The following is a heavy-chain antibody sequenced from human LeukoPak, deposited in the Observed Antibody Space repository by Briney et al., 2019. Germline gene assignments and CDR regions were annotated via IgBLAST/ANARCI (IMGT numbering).Heavy chain of an antibody. J-gene: IGHJ6*03. CDR3: ARAKYMDV. CDR1: GFTFSGYR. Sequence: GSLRLSCAASGFTFSGYRMTWVRPAPGKGLEWVANIKEDGTERYYVDSVRGRFTISRDNGRNSLYLQMDSLRAEDTAVYYCARAKYMDVWGKGTTVTVSS. CDR2: IKEDGTER. V-gene: IGHV3-7*01.